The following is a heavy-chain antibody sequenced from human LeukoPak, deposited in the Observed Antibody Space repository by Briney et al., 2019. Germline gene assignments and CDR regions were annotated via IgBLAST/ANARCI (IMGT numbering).Heavy chain of an antibody. Sequence: PGGSLRLSCAASGFTFSSYAMSWVRQAPGKGLEWVSAISGSGGSTYYADSVKGRFTISRDNSKNTLYLQMNSLRAEDTAVYYCARESPAVRDYYYGMDVWGQGTTVTVSS. V-gene: IGHV3-23*01. J-gene: IGHJ6*02. CDR1: GFTFSSYA. CDR2: ISGSGGST. CDR3: ARESPAVRDYYYGMDV.